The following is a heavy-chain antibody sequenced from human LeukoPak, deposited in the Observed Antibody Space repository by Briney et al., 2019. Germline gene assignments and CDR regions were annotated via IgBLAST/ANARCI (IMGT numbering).Heavy chain of an antibody. D-gene: IGHD5-18*01. V-gene: IGHV4-59*12. Sequence: SETLSLTCTVSGGSISSYYWSWIRQPPGKGLEWIGYIYYSGSTNYNPSLKSRVTISVDTSKNQFSLKLSSVTAADTAVYYCARVAPRGYGSPRDFDYWGQGTLVTVSS. CDR2: IYYSGST. J-gene: IGHJ4*02. CDR3: ARVAPRGYGSPRDFDY. CDR1: GGSISSYY.